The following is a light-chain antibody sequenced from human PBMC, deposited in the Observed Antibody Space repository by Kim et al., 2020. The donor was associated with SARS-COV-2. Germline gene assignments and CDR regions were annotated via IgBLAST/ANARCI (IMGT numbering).Light chain of an antibody. CDR3: QVWDSSNDHPGV. J-gene: IGLJ2*01. CDR1: NIGSKS. Sequence: PGKTARITCGGKNIGSKSVHWYQQKPGQAPVLVIYYDSDRPSGIPERFSGSNSGNTATLTISRVEAGDEADYYCQVWDSSNDHPGVFGGGTQLTVL. V-gene: IGLV3-21*04. CDR2: YDS.